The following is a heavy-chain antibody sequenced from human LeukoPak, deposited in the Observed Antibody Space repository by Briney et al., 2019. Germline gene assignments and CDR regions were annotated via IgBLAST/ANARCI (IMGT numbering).Heavy chain of an antibody. CDR2: IWYDGRNK. CDR3: ARDGGSSGYHDALDI. J-gene: IGHJ3*02. Sequence: PGRPLRLSCAASGFTFSSYGMHWVRQAPGRGRKWVALIWYDGRNKYYADSVKGRFTISRDNSKNTLSLQLNSLRDEDTAVYYCARDGGSSGYHDALDIWGQGTMVTVSA. CDR1: GFTFSSYG. V-gene: IGHV3-33*01. D-gene: IGHD3-22*01.